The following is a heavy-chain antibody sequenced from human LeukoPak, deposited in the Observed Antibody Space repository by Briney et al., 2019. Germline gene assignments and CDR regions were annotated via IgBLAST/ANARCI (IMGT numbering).Heavy chain of an antibody. CDR3: ARDGFHYDILTGPQRDWFDP. Sequence: ASVKVSCKASGYTFTSYDINWVRQATGQGLEWMGWVNPNSGNTGYAQKFQGRVTMTRNTSISTAYMELSSLRSEDTAVYYCARDGFHYDILTGPQRDWFDPWGQGTLVTVSS. V-gene: IGHV1-8*01. D-gene: IGHD3-9*01. CDR1: GYTFTSYD. J-gene: IGHJ5*02. CDR2: VNPNSGNT.